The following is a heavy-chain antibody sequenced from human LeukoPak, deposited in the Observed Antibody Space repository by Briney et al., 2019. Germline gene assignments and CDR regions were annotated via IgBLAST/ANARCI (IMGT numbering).Heavy chain of an antibody. CDR2: IRGSGGSS. V-gene: IGHV3-23*01. CDR3: AYGSGSFDY. CDR1: GFTFSCYA. D-gene: IGHD3-10*01. J-gene: IGHJ4*02. Sequence: GGSLRLSCAASGFTFSCYAMSWVRQAPGKGLEWVSAIRGSGGSSYYADSVKGRFTISRDNSKNTLYLQMNSLRAEDTALYYCAYGSGSFDYWGQGTLVTVSS.